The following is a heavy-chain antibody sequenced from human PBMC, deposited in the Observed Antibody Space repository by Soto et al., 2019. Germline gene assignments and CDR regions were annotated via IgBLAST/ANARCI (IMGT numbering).Heavy chain of an antibody. Sequence: QVQLVQSGAEVKKPGSSVKVSCKASGGNFRSYAISWVRQAPGQGLEWMGGVIPVFAKTNYAQSFQGRVTITADKSTGTAYMQLSSLRSEDTAIYYCAAGGTAIVRGDQYYYGMDVWGLGTTVTVSS. CDR1: GGNFRSYA. V-gene: IGHV1-69*06. J-gene: IGHJ6*02. CDR2: VIPVFAKT. D-gene: IGHD3-10*01. CDR3: AAGGTAIVRGDQYYYGMDV.